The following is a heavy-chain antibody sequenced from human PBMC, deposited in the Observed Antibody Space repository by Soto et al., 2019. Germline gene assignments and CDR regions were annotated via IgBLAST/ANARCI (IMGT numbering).Heavy chain of an antibody. J-gene: IGHJ4*02. Sequence: PLSHSSTVSDGSIIIGGYYWSGIRQHPGKGLEWIWYIYYSGSTYYNPSLKSRVTISVDTSKNQFSLKLSSVTAADTAVYYCARYPPDHFDYWGQGNLVTVSS. V-gene: IGHV4-31*03. CDR3: ARYPPDHFDY. CDR1: DGSIIIGGYY. CDR2: IYYSGST.